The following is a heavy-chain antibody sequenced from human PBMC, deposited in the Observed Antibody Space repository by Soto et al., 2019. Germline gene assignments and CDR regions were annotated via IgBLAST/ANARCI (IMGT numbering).Heavy chain of an antibody. D-gene: IGHD3-10*01. CDR2: INHSGST. CDR3: ARDRVTGAVLWFGELLYYDYGMDV. Sequence: SETLSLTCAVYGGSFSGYYWSWIRQPPGKGLEWIGEINHSGSTNYNPSLKSRVTISVDTSKNQFSLKLSSVTAADTAVYYCARDRVTGAVLWFGELLYYDYGMDVWGQGTTAT. V-gene: IGHV4-34*01. CDR1: GGSFSGYY. J-gene: IGHJ6*02.